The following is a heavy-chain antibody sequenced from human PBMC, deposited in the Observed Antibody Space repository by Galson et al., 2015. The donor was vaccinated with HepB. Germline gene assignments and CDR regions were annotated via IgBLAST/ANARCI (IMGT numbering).Heavy chain of an antibody. CDR2: ISGSGGST. CDR3: AKDGNKDIVVVPAAKTYYFDY. V-gene: IGHV3-23*01. CDR1: GFTFSSYA. Sequence: SLRLSCAASGFTFSSYAMSWVRQAPGKGLEWVSAISGSGGSTYYADSVKGRFTISRDNSKNTLYLQMNSLRGEDTAVYYCAKDGNKDIVVVPAAKTYYFDYWGQGTLVTVSS. D-gene: IGHD2-2*01. J-gene: IGHJ4*02.